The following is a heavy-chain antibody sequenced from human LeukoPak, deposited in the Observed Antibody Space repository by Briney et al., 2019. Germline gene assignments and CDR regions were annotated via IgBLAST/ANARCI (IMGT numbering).Heavy chain of an antibody. J-gene: IGHJ4*02. CDR1: GFIFSSYG. Sequence: PGRSLRLSCVASGFIFSSYGMHWVRQAPGKGLEWVAVIWYDGTNKYYGDSVKGRFTISRDNSKNNLYLQINRLRVEDTAVYYCARDKIYDFWSGHNFDYWGQGTLVTVSS. CDR3: ARDKIYDFWSGHNFDY. V-gene: IGHV3-33*01. CDR2: IWYDGTNK. D-gene: IGHD3-3*01.